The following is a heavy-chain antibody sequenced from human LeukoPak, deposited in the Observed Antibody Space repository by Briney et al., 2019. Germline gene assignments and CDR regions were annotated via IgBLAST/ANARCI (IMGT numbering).Heavy chain of an antibody. Sequence: PSETLSLTCTVSGGSISSYYWSWIRQPPGKGLEWIGYIYYSGSTNYNPSLKSRVTISVDTSKNQFSLKLSCVTAADTAVYYCARGDYYESSGYSDYFDYWGQGTLVTVSS. V-gene: IGHV4-59*01. J-gene: IGHJ4*02. CDR1: GGSISSYY. CDR2: IYYSGST. CDR3: ARGDYYESSGYSDYFDY. D-gene: IGHD3-22*01.